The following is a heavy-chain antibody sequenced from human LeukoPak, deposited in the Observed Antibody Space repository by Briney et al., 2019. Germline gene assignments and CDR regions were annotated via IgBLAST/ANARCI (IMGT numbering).Heavy chain of an antibody. D-gene: IGHD4-17*01. J-gene: IGHJ2*01. CDR3: ARVGSETTSWYFDL. V-gene: IGHV3-66*01. Sequence: ASXXTVSXNXXSWVRQAPGRGLEWVSVIYSGGSTYYADSVKGRFTISRDNSKNTLYLQMNSLRVEDTAVYYCARVGSETTSWYFDLWGRGTLVTGSS. CDR1: XXTVSXNX. CDR2: IYSGGST.